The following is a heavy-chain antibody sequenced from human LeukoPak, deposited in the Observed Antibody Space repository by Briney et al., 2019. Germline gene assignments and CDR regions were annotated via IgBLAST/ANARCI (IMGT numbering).Heavy chain of an antibody. CDR3: GRQWGRGRTFDY. D-gene: IGHD1-26*01. CDR1: GVSISSISYY. CDR2: IYYSGST. Sequence: SETLSLTCTVSGVSISSISYYWGWIRQPPGKGLEWIGSIYYSGSTYYNPSLKSRATISLDTSNNQFPLKLSSVNAADRAVYYWGRQWGRGRTFDYWGQGTLVTVSS. V-gene: IGHV4-39*01. J-gene: IGHJ4*02.